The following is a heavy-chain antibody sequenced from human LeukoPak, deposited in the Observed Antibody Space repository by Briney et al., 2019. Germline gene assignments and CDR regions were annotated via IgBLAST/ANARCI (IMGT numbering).Heavy chain of an antibody. V-gene: IGHV3-48*01. Sequence: GGSLRLSCAANGFSFSDYSMNWVRQAPGKGLEWVSYISSSSGTIYYAVSVRGRFTISRDNANNSLFLQMNSLRVEDTAVYYCAKEIWPTVSTPGHTYFDYWGQGALVTVSS. CDR2: ISSSSGTI. CDR3: AKEIWPTVSTPGHTYFDY. CDR1: GFSFSDYS. J-gene: IGHJ4*02. D-gene: IGHD4-17*01.